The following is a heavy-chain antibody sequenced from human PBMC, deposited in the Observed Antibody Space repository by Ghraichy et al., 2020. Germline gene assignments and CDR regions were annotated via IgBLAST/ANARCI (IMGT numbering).Heavy chain of an antibody. V-gene: IGHV4-39*01. CDR2: IYYGGSA. CDR1: GGAISSTSYY. J-gene: IGHJ6*02. D-gene: IGHD2-21*02. Sequence: SETLSLTCTVSGGAISSTSYYWDWIRQPPGKGLEWIGTIYYGGSAYYNPSLKSRLILSVDTSKNQFSLRLTSVTAEDTAVYYCARHYKKCGGDCFVYYYQYYGMDVWGQGTTVTVSS. CDR3: ARHYKKCGGDCFVYYYQYYGMDV.